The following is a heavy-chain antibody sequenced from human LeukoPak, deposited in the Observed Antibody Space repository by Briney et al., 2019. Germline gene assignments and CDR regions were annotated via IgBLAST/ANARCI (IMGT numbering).Heavy chain of an antibody. CDR3: ARSSELLVVPAAMWYYYGMDV. CDR1: GGSITNYY. Sequence: SETLSLTCTVSGGSITNYYWSWIRQPPGKGLEWIGYIYFSGSTHYSPSLKSRVTISLDTSKNQFSLKLSSVTAADTAVYYCARSSELLVVPAAMWYYYGMDVWGQGTTVTVSS. CDR2: IYFSGST. D-gene: IGHD2-2*01. J-gene: IGHJ6*02. V-gene: IGHV4-59*08.